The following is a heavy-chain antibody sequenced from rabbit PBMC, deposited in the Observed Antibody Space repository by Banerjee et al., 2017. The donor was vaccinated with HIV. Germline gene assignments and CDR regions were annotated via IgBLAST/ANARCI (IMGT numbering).Heavy chain of an antibody. V-gene: IGHV1S45*01. CDR1: GFSFSSNYY. Sequence: QEQLEESGGDLVKPEGSLTLTCTASGFSFSSNYYMCWVRQAPGKGLEWIACIYGDSGGATHYASWAKGRFTVSKTSSTTVTLQMTSLTAADTATYFCARHLYPGYSLNLWGPGTLVTVS. D-gene: IGHD7-1*01. J-gene: IGHJ4*01. CDR2: IYGDSGGAT. CDR3: ARHLYPGYSLNL.